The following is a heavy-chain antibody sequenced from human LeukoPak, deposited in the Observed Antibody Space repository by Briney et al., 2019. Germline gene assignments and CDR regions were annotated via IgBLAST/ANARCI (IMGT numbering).Heavy chain of an antibody. CDR1: GFTFSTYN. V-gene: IGHV3-21*01. J-gene: IGHJ6*03. D-gene: IGHD4-17*01. Sequence: GGSLRLSCEASGFTFSTYNMNWVRQAPGKRLEWVSSITSTSSYVFYADSVKGRFTISRDNAKNSLYLQINSLRAEDTAVYYCAREGPGYGDYDYYYYYYMDVWGKGTTVTVSS. CDR3: AREGPGYGDYDYYYYYYMDV. CDR2: ITSTSSYV.